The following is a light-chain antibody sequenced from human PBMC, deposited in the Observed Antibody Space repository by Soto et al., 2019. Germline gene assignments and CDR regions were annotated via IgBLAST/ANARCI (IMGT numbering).Light chain of an antibody. J-gene: IGLJ1*01. CDR3: QVWDYRSDHV. Sequence: SYELTQSPSVSVAPGQTARITCGGNNIGGKSVHWYQQKPGQAPVLVVYDDSDRPSGIPERFSGSNSGNMATLTISRVEAGDEADYYCQVWDYRSDHVFGTGTKVTVL. CDR1: NIGGKS. V-gene: IGLV3-21*02. CDR2: DDS.